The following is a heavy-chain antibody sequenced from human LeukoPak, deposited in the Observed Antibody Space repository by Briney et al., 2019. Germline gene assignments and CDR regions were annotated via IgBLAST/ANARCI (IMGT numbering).Heavy chain of an antibody. V-gene: IGHV1-18*01. D-gene: IGHD3-10*01. J-gene: IGHJ4*02. CDR3: AREGGRWFGELSNDIDY. Sequence: GASVKVSCKASGYIFTSYGISWVRQAPGQGLEWMGWISAYNGNTNYAQKLQGRVTMTTDTSTSTAYMELRSLRSDDTAVYYCAREGGRWFGELSNDIDYWGQGTLVTVSS. CDR1: GYIFTSYG. CDR2: ISAYNGNT.